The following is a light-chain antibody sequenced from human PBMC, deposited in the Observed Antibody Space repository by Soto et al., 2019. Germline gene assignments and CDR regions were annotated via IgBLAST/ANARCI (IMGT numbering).Light chain of an antibody. CDR3: SSYAGSKTLV. CDR1: SSDIGAYNY. CDR2: EVT. V-gene: IGLV2-8*01. Sequence: QSVLTQPPSASGSPGQSVTISCTGTSSDIGAYNYVSWYQQHPGRAPKLMIYEVTKRPSGVPDRFSGSKSDNTASLTVSGLQADDEAHYFCSSYAGSKTLVFGGGTKLTVL. J-gene: IGLJ2*01.